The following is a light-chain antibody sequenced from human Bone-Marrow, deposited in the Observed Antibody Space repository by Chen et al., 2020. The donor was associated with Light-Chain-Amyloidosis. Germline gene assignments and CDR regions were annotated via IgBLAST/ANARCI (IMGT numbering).Light chain of an antibody. J-gene: IGKJ4*01. CDR3: QQYYSSPPSLT. CDR2: AVS. Sequence: DIEMTQSPSSLSASVGDRVTITCRASQGISNNLAWYQHKFGKAPKLLVYAVSRLESGVPSRFSGSGSVRDYTLTIDSLQPEDFATSYCQQYYSSPPSLTFGGGTKVEIK. CDR1: QGISNN. V-gene: IGKV1-NL1*01.